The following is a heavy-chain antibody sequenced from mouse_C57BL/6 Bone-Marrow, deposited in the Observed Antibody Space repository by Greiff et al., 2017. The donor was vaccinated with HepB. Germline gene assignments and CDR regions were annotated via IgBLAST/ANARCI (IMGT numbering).Heavy chain of an antibody. CDR3: AREGAVVAPGAMDY. CDR2: ISYSGST. D-gene: IGHD1-1*01. Sequence: EVQGVESGPGMVKPSQSLSLTCTVTGYSITSGYDWHWIRHFPGNKLEWMGYISYSGSTNYNPSLKSRISITHDTSKNHFFLKLNSVTTEDTATYYCAREGAVVAPGAMDYWGQGTSVTVSS. J-gene: IGHJ4*01. V-gene: IGHV3-1*01. CDR1: GYSITSGYD.